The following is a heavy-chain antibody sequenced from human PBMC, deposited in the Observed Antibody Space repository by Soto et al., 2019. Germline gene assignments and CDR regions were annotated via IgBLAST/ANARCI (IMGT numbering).Heavy chain of an antibody. CDR3: ARDTEYTNSWRDFGY. J-gene: IGHJ4*02. Sequence: QVQLVESGGGVVQPGRSLRLSCAASGFTFSNYAMHWVRQAPGKGLEWVAVIWQDGSNKFYADSVKGRFTISRDNSKNTLYLQMNSLRAEDTAVYYCARDTEYTNSWRDFGYWGQGTLVTVSS. D-gene: IGHD6-6*01. CDR1: GFTFSNYA. V-gene: IGHV3-33*01. CDR2: IWQDGSNK.